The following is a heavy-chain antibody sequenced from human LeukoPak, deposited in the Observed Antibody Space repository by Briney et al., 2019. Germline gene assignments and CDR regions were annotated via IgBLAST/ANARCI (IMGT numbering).Heavy chain of an antibody. V-gene: IGHV4-39*01. CDR3: ARQPPNSGSSRGYWFDP. J-gene: IGHJ5*02. D-gene: IGHD1-26*01. CDR1: GGSISSSGYY. Sequence: KSSETLSLTCTVSGGSISSSGYYWGWIRQPPGKGLEWIGSVDYTGITSHSPSLKSRVTISVDTSKNQFSLKVSSVSAADTGVYYCARQPPNSGSSRGYWFDPWGQGTLVTVSS. CDR2: VDYTGIT.